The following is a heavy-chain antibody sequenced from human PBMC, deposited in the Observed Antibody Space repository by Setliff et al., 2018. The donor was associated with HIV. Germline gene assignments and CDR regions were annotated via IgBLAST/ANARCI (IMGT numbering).Heavy chain of an antibody. Sequence: SETLSLTCTVSGGSIENLYWTCIRQPSGRGLEWIGYVYSTGSTKYNPSLKSRATMSDDTSKNQISLTLTSVSAADTAVYYCASTSMGMARKPIWYYHMDVWGHGITVTVSS. D-gene: IGHD6-19*01. CDR3: ASTSMGMARKPIWYYHMDV. J-gene: IGHJ6*03. CDR2: VYSTGST. CDR1: GGSIENLY. V-gene: IGHV4-59*11.